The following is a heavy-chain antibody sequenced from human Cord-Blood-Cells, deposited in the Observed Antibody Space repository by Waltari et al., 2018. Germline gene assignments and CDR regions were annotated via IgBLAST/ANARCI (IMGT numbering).Heavy chain of an antibody. CDR3: ATDRWGLNDAFDI. J-gene: IGHJ3*02. CDR2: FDPEDGET. D-gene: IGHD2-21*01. V-gene: IGHV1-24*01. Sequence: QVQLVQSGAGVKRPGASVKVSCRVSGYTLPDLSMHGVGKAPGKGLEWMGGFDPEDGETIYAQKFQGRVTMTEDTSTDTAYMELSSLRSEDTAVYYCATDRWGLNDAFDIWGQGTMVTVSS. CDR1: GYTLPDLS.